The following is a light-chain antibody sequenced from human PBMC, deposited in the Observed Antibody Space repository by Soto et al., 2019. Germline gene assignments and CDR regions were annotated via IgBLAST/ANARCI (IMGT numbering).Light chain of an antibody. V-gene: IGKV3-20*01. CDR3: QQYGSSPRT. CDR2: GAS. J-gene: IGKJ1*01. CDR1: ESVGNY. Sequence: IVLTQSPATLSLSPGERATLSCRASESVGNYLAWYQEKPGQAPRLLIYGASSRATGIPDRFSGSGSGTDFTLTISRLEPEDFAVYYCQQYGSSPRTFGQGTKVDIK.